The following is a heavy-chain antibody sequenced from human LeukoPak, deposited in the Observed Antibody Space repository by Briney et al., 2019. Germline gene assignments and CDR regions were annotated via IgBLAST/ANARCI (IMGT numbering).Heavy chain of an antibody. CDR3: ARGLGDYYDTSGYYYAVPAH. CDR1: GYTFTTYD. J-gene: IGHJ4*02. D-gene: IGHD3-22*01. Sequence: ASVKVSCKASGYTFTTYDITWVRQATGQGLEWMGWMNPNSGDTAYAQKFQGRVAMTRDTSISAAYMELSSLRSEDTAVYYCARGLGDYYDTSGYYYAVPAHWGQGTLVTVSS. CDR2: MNPNSGDT. V-gene: IGHV1-8*01.